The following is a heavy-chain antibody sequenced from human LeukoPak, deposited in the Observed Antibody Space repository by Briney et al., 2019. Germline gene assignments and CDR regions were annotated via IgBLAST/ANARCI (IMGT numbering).Heavy chain of an antibody. J-gene: IGHJ3*02. D-gene: IGHD5-24*01. Sequence: PGGSLRLSCAASGFTFSSYDMHWVRQATGKGLEWVSAIGTAGDTYYPGSVKGRFTISRENAKNSLYLQMNSLRAGDTAVYYCARGRGDGHNPNDAFDIWGQGTMVTVSS. CDR3: ARGRGDGHNPNDAFDI. V-gene: IGHV3-13*01. CDR1: GFTFSSYD. CDR2: IGTAGDT.